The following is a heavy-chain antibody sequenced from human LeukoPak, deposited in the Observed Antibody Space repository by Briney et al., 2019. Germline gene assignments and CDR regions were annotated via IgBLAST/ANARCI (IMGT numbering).Heavy chain of an antibody. CDR2: ISSSSSTI. J-gene: IGHJ4*02. CDR3: ATAIVVVPAATHDDY. D-gene: IGHD2-2*01. CDR1: GFTFSSYS. V-gene: IGHV3-48*01. Sequence: GGSLRLSCAASGFTFSSYSMNWVRQAPGKGLEWVSYISSSSSTIYYADSVKGRFTISRDNAKNLLYLQMNSLRAEDTAVYYCATAIVVVPAATHDDYWGQGTLVTVSS.